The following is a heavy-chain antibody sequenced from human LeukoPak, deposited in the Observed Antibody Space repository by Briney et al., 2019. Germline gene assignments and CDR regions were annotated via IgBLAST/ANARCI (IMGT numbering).Heavy chain of an antibody. CDR3: ARDQVNYYGSGPSAFDI. D-gene: IGHD3-10*01. CDR2: IIPIFGTA. CDR1: GGTFSSYA. V-gene: IGHV1-69*05. J-gene: IGHJ3*02. Sequence: SVKVSCKASGGTFSSYAISWVRQAPGQGLEWMGGIIPIFGTANYAQKFQGRVTITTDESTSTAYMELSSLRSGDTAVYYCARDQVNYYGSGPSAFDIWGQGTMVTVSS.